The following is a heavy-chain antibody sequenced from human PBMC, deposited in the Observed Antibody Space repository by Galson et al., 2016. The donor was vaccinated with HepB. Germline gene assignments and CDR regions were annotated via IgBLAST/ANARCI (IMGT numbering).Heavy chain of an antibody. V-gene: IGHV5-51*01. J-gene: IGHJ4*02. D-gene: IGHD3-10*01. Sequence: QSGAAAKKPGESLTISCQVSGYSFTSYWIGWVRHKPVKGREWMGIIYPGDSDTRYSPSFPGKVTISTDKSISTAYLQWSSLKASDNAIYYGARRDYYGSNTPWNNYFAYWGQGTLVTVSS. CDR1: GYSFTSYW. CDR2: IYPGDSDT. CDR3: ARRDYYGSNTPWNNYFAY.